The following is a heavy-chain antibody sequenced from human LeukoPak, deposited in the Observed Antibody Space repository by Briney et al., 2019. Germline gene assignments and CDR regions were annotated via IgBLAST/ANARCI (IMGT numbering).Heavy chain of an antibody. CDR3: ARVVIAVAGTGSLGWFDP. CDR2: IYTSGST. V-gene: IGHV4-61*02. J-gene: IGHJ5*02. D-gene: IGHD6-19*01. CDR1: GGSISSGSYY. Sequence: SETLSLTCTVSGGSISSGSYYWSWIRQPAGKGLEWIGRIYTSGSTKCNPSLKSRVAISVDTSKNQFSLKLSSVTAADTAVYYCARVVIAVAGTGSLGWFDPWGQGTLVTVSS.